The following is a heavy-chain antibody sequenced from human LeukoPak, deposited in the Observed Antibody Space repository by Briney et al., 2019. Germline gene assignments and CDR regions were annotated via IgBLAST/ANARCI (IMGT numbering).Heavy chain of an antibody. Sequence: SEALSLTCTVSGYSISSGYYWGWIRQPPGKGLEWIGSIYHSGSTYYNPSLKSRVTISVDTSKNQFSLKLSSVTAADTAVYYCARDNYDSWSGYYGGKGYFDYWGQGTLVTVSS. D-gene: IGHD3-3*01. CDR3: ARDNYDSWSGYYGGKGYFDY. V-gene: IGHV4-38-2*02. CDR1: GYSISSGYY. J-gene: IGHJ4*02. CDR2: IYHSGST.